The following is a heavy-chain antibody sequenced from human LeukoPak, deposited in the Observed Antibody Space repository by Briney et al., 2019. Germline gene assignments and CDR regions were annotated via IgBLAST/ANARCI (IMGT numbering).Heavy chain of an antibody. CDR1: GFTFSSYS. J-gene: IGHJ4*02. V-gene: IGHV3-21*01. Sequence: GGSLRLSCAASGFTFSSYSMNWVRQAPGKGLEWVSSISSSSSYIYYADSVKGRFTISRDNAKNSLYLQMNSLRAEDTAVYYCARAYSSSSGLAGYWGQGTLVTVSS. D-gene: IGHD6-6*01. CDR3: ARAYSSSSGLAGY. CDR2: ISSSSSYI.